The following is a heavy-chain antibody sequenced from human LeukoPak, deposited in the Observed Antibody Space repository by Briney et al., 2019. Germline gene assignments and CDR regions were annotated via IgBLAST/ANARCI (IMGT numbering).Heavy chain of an antibody. D-gene: IGHD1-14*01. Sequence: ASVKVSCKTSGYTFNNYGITWVRQVPGGGLENMGWVSAYKNKATVAQKFQGRLTMTTDTSTTTVFMELGSLTSDDTAVYFCARLFDDGTSDTLPLGYWGQGTLVTVSS. J-gene: IGHJ4*02. CDR2: VSAYKNKA. V-gene: IGHV1-18*01. CDR1: GYTFNNYG. CDR3: ARLFDDGTSDTLPLGY.